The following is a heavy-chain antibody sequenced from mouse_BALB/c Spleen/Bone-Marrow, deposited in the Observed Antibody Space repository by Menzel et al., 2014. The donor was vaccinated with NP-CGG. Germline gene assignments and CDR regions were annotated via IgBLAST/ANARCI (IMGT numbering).Heavy chain of an antibody. V-gene: IGHV1-4*02. D-gene: IGHD1-1*01. CDR2: INPSTGYT. J-gene: IGHJ3*01. CDR1: GYTFTSYT. CDR3: ARSYYDGSSFAY. Sequence: VQLQQSAAELTSPGASVKMSCRASGYTFTSYTVHWVKQRPGQGLEWIGYINPSTGYTECNQKFKDKATLTADKSSSTAYMQLSSLTSEDSAVYYCARSYYDGSSFAYWGQGTVVTAPA.